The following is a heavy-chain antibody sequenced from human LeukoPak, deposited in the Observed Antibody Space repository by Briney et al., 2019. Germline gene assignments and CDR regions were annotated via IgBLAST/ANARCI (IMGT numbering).Heavy chain of an antibody. CDR3: ARGRGARGYYDY. J-gene: IGHJ4*02. Sequence: ASVTVSCKASGYTFTGYYMHWVRQAPGQGLEWMGWINPNSGGTNYAQKFQGRVTMTRDTSISTAYMELSRLRSDDTAVYYCARGRGARGYYDYWGQGTLVTVSS. V-gene: IGHV1-2*02. CDR2: INPNSGGT. D-gene: IGHD3-10*01. CDR1: GYTFTGYY.